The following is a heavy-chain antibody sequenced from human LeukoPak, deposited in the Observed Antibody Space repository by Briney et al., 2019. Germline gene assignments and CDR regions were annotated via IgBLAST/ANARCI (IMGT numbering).Heavy chain of an antibody. CDR2: ISYDGGNK. Sequence: PGRSLRLSCAASGFTFSSYGMHWVRQAPGKGLEWVAVISYDGGNKYYADSVKGRFTISRDNSKNTLYLQMNSLRAEDTAVYYCAKDELSSWYVIDYWGQGTLVTVSS. D-gene: IGHD6-13*01. CDR3: AKDELSSWYVIDY. J-gene: IGHJ4*02. CDR1: GFTFSSYG. V-gene: IGHV3-30*18.